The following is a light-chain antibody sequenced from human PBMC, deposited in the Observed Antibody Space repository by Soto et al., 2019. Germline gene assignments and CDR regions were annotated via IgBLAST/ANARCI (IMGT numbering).Light chain of an antibody. CDR3: ASYAGGNQV. V-gene: IGLV2-8*01. Sequence: QSVLAQPPSASGSPGQSVTISCTGTSSDVGGYNYVSWYQHHPGKAPKLMIYEVTRRPSGVPDRFSGSKSGNTASLTVSGLLPEDEADYYCASYAGGNQVFGTGTKVTVL. CDR1: SSDVGGYNY. CDR2: EVT. J-gene: IGLJ1*01.